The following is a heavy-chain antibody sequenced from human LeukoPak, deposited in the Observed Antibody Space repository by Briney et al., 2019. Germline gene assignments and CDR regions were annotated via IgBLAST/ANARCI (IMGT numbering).Heavy chain of an antibody. CDR1: GGSFSGYY. J-gene: IGHJ4*02. Sequence: SETLSLTCAVYGGSFSGYYWSWIRQPPGKGLEWIGEINHSGSTNYNPSLKSRVTISVDTSKNQFSLKLSTVTAADTAVYYCARGASYYAPFDYWGQGTLVTVSS. D-gene: IGHD3-10*01. CDR2: INHSGST. CDR3: ARGASYYAPFDY. V-gene: IGHV4-34*01.